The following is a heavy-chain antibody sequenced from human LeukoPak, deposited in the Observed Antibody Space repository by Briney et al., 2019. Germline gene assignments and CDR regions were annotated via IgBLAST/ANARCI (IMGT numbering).Heavy chain of an antibody. CDR3: ARDKIVGPTTLDY. CDR1: GFIFSRYG. D-gene: IGHD1-26*01. CDR2: ISGSGGTT. J-gene: IGHJ4*02. Sequence: PGGSLRLSCAASGFIFSRYGMSWVRQAPGKGLEWVSAISGSGGTTYYTDSVKGRFTISGDNAKNSVYLEMNNLRAEDTAVYYCARDKIVGPTTLDYWGQGTLVTVSS. V-gene: IGHV3-23*01.